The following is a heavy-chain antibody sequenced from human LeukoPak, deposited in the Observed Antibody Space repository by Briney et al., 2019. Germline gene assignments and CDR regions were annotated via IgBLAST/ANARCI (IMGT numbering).Heavy chain of an antibody. CDR1: GFAFSSHA. CDR3: ARDLYSSSSVNWFDP. V-gene: IGHV3-30*04. Sequence: PGRPLRLSCAASGFAFSSHAMHWVRQAPGKGLEWVAVISYDENTKYYADSVKGRFTISRDNSRNTLYLQMNSLRADDTALYYCARDLYSSSSVNWFDPWGQGTLVTVSS. D-gene: IGHD6-6*01. J-gene: IGHJ5*02. CDR2: ISYDENTK.